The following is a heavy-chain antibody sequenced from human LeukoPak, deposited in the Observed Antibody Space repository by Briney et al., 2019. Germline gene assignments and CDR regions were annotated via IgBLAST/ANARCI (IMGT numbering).Heavy chain of an antibody. D-gene: IGHD1-7*01. CDR3: ARDHVYPGGRTFDY. Sequence: ASVKVSCKASGYTFTGYYMHWVRQAPGQGLEWMGWINRNSGGTNYAQKFQGRVTMTRDTSISTAYMELSRLRSDDTAVYYCARDHVYPGGRTFDYWGQGTLVTVSS. CDR2: INRNSGGT. J-gene: IGHJ4*02. V-gene: IGHV1-2*02. CDR1: GYTFTGYY.